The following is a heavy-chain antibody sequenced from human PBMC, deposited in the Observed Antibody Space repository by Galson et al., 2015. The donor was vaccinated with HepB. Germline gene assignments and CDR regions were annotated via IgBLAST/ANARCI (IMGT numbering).Heavy chain of an antibody. V-gene: IGHV3-33*01. J-gene: IGHJ4*02. CDR1: GFTFSSYG. CDR2: IGHDGSNK. CDR3: ARDYRSSGTAAVDY. D-gene: IGHD6-6*01. Sequence: SLRLSCAASGFTFSSYGMHWVRQAPGTGLERVAVIGHDGSNKDYVDYVKGRFTISRENSKNTLYLQMNSLGVEDTAVYYCARDYRSSGTAAVDYWGQGTLVIVSS.